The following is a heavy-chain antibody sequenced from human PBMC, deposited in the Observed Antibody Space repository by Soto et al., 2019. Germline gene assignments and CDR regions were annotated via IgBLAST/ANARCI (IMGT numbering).Heavy chain of an antibody. Sequence: QITLNESGPTQVKPRQTLTLTCTFSGFSLTTSGVGVGWIRQSQGKAPEWLALIYWDDDKRYSPSLKSRLTITKDNSKNQVVLTMADLDPADTATYYCAHRVLRTVFGLVTTTAIYFDFWGQGTTVAVSS. J-gene: IGHJ4*02. V-gene: IGHV2-5*02. D-gene: IGHD3-3*01. CDR3: AHRVLRTVFGLVTTTAIYFDF. CDR1: GFSLTTSGVG. CDR2: IYWDDDK.